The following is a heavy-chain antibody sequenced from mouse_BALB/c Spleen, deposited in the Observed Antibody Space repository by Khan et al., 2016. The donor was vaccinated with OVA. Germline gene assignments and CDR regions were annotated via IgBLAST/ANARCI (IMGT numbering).Heavy chain of an antibody. CDR3: ASHLSGSFAY. Sequence: EVELVGPGGALLSPGGSLKLSCAASEFTFSPYALSWVRQRPAKRLDWVATINRDVYYTYYPDSLKGRFIISRDNAKNTLYLQMRSLKSEDTAMYYCASHLSGSFAYWGQGTLVTVSA. V-gene: IGHV5-6*01. CDR1: EFTFSPYA. CDR2: INRDVYYT. D-gene: IGHD1-3*01. J-gene: IGHJ3*01.